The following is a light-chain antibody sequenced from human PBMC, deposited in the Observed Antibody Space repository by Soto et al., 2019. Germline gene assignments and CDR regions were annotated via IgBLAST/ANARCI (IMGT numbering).Light chain of an antibody. CDR2: GAS. V-gene: IGKV3-15*01. CDR3: QQYNNWPPYT. CDR1: QSISSSN. J-gene: IGKJ2*01. Sequence: EIGMTQSPATLSVSPGERATLSCRASQSISSSNLAWYQQKPGQAPRLLIYGASSRATGIPARFSGSGSGTEFTLTISSLQSEDFAVYYCQQYNNWPPYTFGQGTKLEIK.